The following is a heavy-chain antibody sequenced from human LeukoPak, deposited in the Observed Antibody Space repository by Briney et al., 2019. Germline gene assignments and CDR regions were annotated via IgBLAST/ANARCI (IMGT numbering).Heavy chain of an antibody. J-gene: IGHJ5*02. CDR2: IYYTGST. D-gene: IGHD3-10*01. V-gene: IGHV4-61*01. CDR1: GGSVSSDSYY. CDR3: ARDFYYGSGSSYSNWFDP. Sequence: PSETLSLTCTVSGGSVSSDSYYWSWIRQPPGKGLEWIGYIYYTGSTNWNPSLKSRVTISVDTSKNQFSLKLSSVTAADTAVYYCARDFYYGSGSSYSNWFDPWGQGTLVTVSS.